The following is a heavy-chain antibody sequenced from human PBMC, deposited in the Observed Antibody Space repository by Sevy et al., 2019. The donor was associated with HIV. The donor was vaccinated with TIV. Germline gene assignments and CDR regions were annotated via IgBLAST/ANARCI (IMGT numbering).Heavy chain of an antibody. Sequence: GGSLRLSCAASGFTVSSNSMSWVRQTPGKGLEWVSIIYSGGNTYYADSVKGRFTISRVNSKNMLYLQMNSLRAEDTAVYYCARGVYSSNWYFSVWGQGTLVTVSS. D-gene: IGHD6-13*01. CDR2: IYSGGNT. J-gene: IGHJ4*02. V-gene: IGHV3-53*01. CDR3: ARGVYSSNWYFSV. CDR1: GFTVSSNS.